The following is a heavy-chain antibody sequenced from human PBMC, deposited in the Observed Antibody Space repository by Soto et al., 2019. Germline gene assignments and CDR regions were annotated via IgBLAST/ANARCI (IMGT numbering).Heavy chain of an antibody. CDR1: GFTFSSYA. V-gene: IGHV3-23*01. Sequence: QPGGSLRLSCAASGFTFSSYAMSWVRQAPGKGLEWVSAISGSGGSTYYADSVKGRFTISRDNSKNTLYLQMNSLRAEDTAVYYCRRQSGSSSPKSGGRDVWGQWDTVALSS. J-gene: IGHJ6*02. CDR3: RRQSGSSSPKSGGRDV. CDR2: ISGSGGST. D-gene: IGHD6-6*01.